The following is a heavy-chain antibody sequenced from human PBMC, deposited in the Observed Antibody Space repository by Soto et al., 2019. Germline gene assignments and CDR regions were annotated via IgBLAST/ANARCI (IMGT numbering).Heavy chain of an antibody. J-gene: IGHJ2*01. Sequence: QVQLVESGGGVVQPGRSLRLSCAASGFTFSSYAMHWVRQAPGKGLEWVEVISYDGSNKYYADSVKGRFTISRDNFKNTLYLQMNSLRAEETAVYYCARDPLWGTAMGLWYFDLWGRGTLVTVSS. D-gene: IGHD5-18*01. CDR2: ISYDGSNK. CDR3: ARDPLWGTAMGLWYFDL. V-gene: IGHV3-30-3*01. CDR1: GFTFSSYA.